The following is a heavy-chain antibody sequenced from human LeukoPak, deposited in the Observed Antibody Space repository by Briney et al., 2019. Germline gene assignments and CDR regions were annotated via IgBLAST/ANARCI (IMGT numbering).Heavy chain of an antibody. CDR2: ISGSGGST. Sequence: GGSLRLSCAASGFTFSSYAMHWVRQAPGKGLEWVSAISGSGGSTYYADSVKGRFTISRDNSKNTLYLQMNSLRAEDTAVYYCAKDASIAAAGPADYFDYWGQGTLVTVSS. D-gene: IGHD6-13*01. V-gene: IGHV3-23*01. CDR3: AKDASIAAAGPADYFDY. CDR1: GFTFSSYA. J-gene: IGHJ4*02.